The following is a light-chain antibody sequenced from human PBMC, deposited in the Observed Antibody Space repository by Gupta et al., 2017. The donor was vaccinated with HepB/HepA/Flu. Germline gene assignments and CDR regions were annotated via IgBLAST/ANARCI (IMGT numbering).Light chain of an antibody. J-gene: IGKJ2*01. Sequence: AIQMTQSPSSLSASVGDRVTITCRASQGIRDGLAWYQQKPGKPPKLLIYAASSLESGVPSRFSGSGSGTDFTLTISSLQPEDFATYYCLQDYNYLTFGQGTKLEIK. CDR2: AAS. CDR3: LQDYNYLT. V-gene: IGKV1-6*01. CDR1: QGIRDG.